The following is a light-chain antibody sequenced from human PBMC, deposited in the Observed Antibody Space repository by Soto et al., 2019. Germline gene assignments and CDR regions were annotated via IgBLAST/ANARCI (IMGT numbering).Light chain of an antibody. J-gene: IGKJ4*01. V-gene: IGKV3-15*01. CDR3: QQYNNWPPLT. Sequence: EIVMTQSPATLSVSPGERATLSCRASQSVYSNLAWHQQKPGQAPRLLIYGASSRATGVPARFSGSGSGTEVTLTISRLQSEDLAVYYCQQYNNWPPLTFGGGTKVEIK. CDR2: GAS. CDR1: QSVYSN.